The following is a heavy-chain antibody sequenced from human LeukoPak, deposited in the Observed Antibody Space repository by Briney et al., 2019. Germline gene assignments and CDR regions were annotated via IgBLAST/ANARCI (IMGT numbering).Heavy chain of an antibody. V-gene: IGHV4-4*07. Sequence: SETLSLTCTVSGGSISSYYWSWIRQPAGKGLEWIGRIYTTGSTNYNPSLKSPVTMSVDTSKTQFSLKLNSVTAADTAVYYWARSGVANYYYMDVWGKGTTVTVSS. CDR2: IYTTGST. D-gene: IGHD7-27*01. J-gene: IGHJ6*03. CDR1: GGSISSYY. CDR3: ARSGVANYYYMDV.